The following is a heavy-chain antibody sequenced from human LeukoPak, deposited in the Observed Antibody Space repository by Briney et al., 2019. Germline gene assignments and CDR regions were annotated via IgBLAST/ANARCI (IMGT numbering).Heavy chain of an antibody. D-gene: IGHD4-23*01. Sequence: LRLSCAASGFTFSSYSMNWLRQPPGKGLEWIGYIYHSGTTYYNPSLQSRVTTSVDRSRNQFSLRLNSVTAADTAVYYCARDAVVMGVLDPWGQGTLVTVS. V-gene: IGHV4-30-2*01. CDR2: IYHSGTT. CDR1: GFTFSSYS. J-gene: IGHJ5*02. CDR3: ARDAVVMGVLDP.